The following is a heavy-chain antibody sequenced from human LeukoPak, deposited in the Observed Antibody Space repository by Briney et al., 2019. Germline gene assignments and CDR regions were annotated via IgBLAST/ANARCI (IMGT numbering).Heavy chain of an antibody. V-gene: IGHV4-4*07. D-gene: IGHD3-10*01. CDR2: IYTSGST. J-gene: IGHJ6*03. CDR1: GGSISSYY. Sequence: SETLSLTCTVSGGSISSYYWSWIRQPAGKGLEWIGRIYTSGSTNYNPSLKSRVTMSVDTSKNQFSLKLSSVTAADTAVYYCARDYPFGELSYYYYMDVWGKGTTVTVPS. CDR3: ARDYPFGELSYYYYMDV.